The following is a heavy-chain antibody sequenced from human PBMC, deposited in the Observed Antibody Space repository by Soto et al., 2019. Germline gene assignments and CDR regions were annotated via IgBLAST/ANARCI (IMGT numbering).Heavy chain of an antibody. Sequence: SGGGVVQPGRSLRLSCAASGFTFSSYGMHWVRQAPGKGLEWVAVIWYDGSNKYYADSVKGRFTISRDNSKNTLYLQMNSLRAEDTAVYYCARLQLLVGGYYYGLDVWGQGTTVTVSS. V-gene: IGHV3-33*01. CDR1: GFTFSSYG. D-gene: IGHD6-19*01. CDR3: ARLQLLVGGYYYGLDV. CDR2: IWYDGSNK. J-gene: IGHJ6*02.